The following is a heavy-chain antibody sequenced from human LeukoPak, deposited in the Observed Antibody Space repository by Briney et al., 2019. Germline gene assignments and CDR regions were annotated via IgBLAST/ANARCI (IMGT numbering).Heavy chain of an antibody. CDR1: GFTFSSYS. CDR2: ITASGTAM. Sequence: GGSLRLSCAASGFTFSSYSMNWVRQAPGKGLEWVSHITASGTAMFYADSVKGRFTISRDNAKNSLYLQMNSLRDEDTAAYYCARDDYDSSGYSQRCFDYWGQGTLVTVSS. J-gene: IGHJ4*02. V-gene: IGHV3-48*02. CDR3: ARDDYDSSGYSQRCFDY. D-gene: IGHD3-22*01.